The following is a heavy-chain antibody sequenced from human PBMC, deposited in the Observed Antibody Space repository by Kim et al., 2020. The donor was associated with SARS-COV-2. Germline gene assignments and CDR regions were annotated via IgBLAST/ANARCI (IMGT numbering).Heavy chain of an antibody. V-gene: IGHV5-10-1*01. CDR3: ARRYYGSGTYDY. J-gene: IGHJ4*02. CDR1: GYSFTSYW. D-gene: IGHD3-10*01. CDR2: IDPSDSYT. Sequence: GESLKISCKGSGYSFTSYWISWVRQMPGKGLEWMGRIDPSDSYTNYSPSFQGHVTISADKSITTAYLQWSSLKASDTAMYYCARRYYGSGTYDYWGQRTLVTVSS.